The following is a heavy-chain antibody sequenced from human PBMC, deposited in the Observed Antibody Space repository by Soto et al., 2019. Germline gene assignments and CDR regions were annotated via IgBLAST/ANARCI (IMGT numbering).Heavy chain of an antibody. CDR1: GYTFTSYG. Sequence: GASVKVSCKASGYTFTSYGISWVRQAPGQGLEWMGWISAYNGNTNYAQKLQGRVTMTTNTSTSTAYMELRSLRSDDTAVYYCVVVPAAIIDYWGQGTLVTVSS. CDR3: VVVPAAIIDY. V-gene: IGHV1-18*01. D-gene: IGHD2-2*01. CDR2: ISAYNGNT. J-gene: IGHJ4*02.